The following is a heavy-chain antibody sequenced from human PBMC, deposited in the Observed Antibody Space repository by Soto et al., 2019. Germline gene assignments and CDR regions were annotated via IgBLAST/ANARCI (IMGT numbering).Heavy chain of an antibody. CDR1: TFTFSNAW. CDR3: TTDDPPLVPATRVVGDYYYGVDV. D-gene: IGHD2-2*01. V-gene: IGHV3-15*07. Sequence: QLVESGGGLVKPGGSLRLSCAASTFTFSNAWMNWVRQAPGKGLEWVGRIKRKTDGATTDYAAPVKGRFTTSRDDSKNTLYLQMNSLKPEDTAVYYCTTDDPPLVPATRVVGDYYYGVDVWGQGTTVTVSS. J-gene: IGHJ6*02. CDR2: IKRKTDGATT.